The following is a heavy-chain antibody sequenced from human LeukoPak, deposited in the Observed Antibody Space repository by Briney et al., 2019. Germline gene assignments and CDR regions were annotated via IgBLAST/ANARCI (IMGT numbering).Heavy chain of an antibody. V-gene: IGHV3-53*01. CDR2: IYSGGST. CDR1: GFTVSSNH. J-gene: IGHJ5*02. Sequence: GGSLRLSCVASGFTVSSNHMSCVRQAQGKGLEWVSVIYSGGSTYYADSVKGRFTISRDNSKNTLYLQMSSLRAEDTAVYYCARTGYANNWFDPWGQGTLVTVSS. D-gene: IGHD3-9*01. CDR3: ARTGYANNWFDP.